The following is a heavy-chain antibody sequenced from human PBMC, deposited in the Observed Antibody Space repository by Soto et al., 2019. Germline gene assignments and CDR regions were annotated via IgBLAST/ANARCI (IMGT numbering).Heavy chain of an antibody. CDR2: IYATGTT. D-gene: IGHD1-26*01. Sequence: SETLSLTCTVSGASISGFYWSWIRKSAGKGLEWIGRIYATGTTDYNPSLKSRVMMPVDTSKKQFSLKLRSVTAADTAVYYCVRDGAKTLRDWFDPWGQGISVTVSS. J-gene: IGHJ5*02. CDR1: GASISGFY. V-gene: IGHV4-4*07. CDR3: VRDGAKTLRDWFDP.